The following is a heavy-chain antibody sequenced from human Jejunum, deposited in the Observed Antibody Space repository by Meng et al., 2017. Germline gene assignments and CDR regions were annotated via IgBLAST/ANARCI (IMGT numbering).Heavy chain of an antibody. CDR3: TRGGGRDYGY. D-gene: IGHD3-16*01. J-gene: IGHJ4*02. Sequence: GESLKISCAASGFIFSSYWMSWLRQAPGKGLEWLAHIKPDGSEKYYVDSVKGRFTISRDNTKNSVYLQMNSLRDEDTAVYYCTRGGGRDYGYWGQGTLVTVSS. CDR2: IKPDGSEK. V-gene: IGHV3-7*01. CDR1: GFIFSSYW.